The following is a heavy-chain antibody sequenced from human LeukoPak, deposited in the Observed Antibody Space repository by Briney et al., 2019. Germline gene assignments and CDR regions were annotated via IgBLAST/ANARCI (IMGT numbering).Heavy chain of an antibody. CDR3: AKDIYDYVWGPSAFDI. CDR1: GFTFSSYA. J-gene: IGHJ3*02. CDR2: ISWNSGSI. V-gene: IGHV3-9*01. D-gene: IGHD3-16*01. Sequence: GGSLRLSCAASGFTFSSYAMHWVRQAPGKGLEWVSGISWNSGSIGYADSVKGRFTISRDNAKNSLYLQMNSLRAEDTALYYCAKDIYDYVWGPSAFDIWGQGTMVTVSS.